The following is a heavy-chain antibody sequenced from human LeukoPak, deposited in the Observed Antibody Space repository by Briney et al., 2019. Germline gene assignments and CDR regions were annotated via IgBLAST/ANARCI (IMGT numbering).Heavy chain of an antibody. D-gene: IGHD6-6*01. J-gene: IGHJ5*02. CDR2: IYTSGST. CDR1: GGSISSGSYY. V-gene: IGHV4-61*02. Sequence: SQTLSLTCTVSGGSISSGSYYWSWIRQPAGKGLEWIGRIYTSGSTNYNPSLKSRVTISVDTSKNQFSLKLSSVTAADTAVYYCARYSGSPGSVAWFDPWGQGTLVTVSS. CDR3: ARYSGSPGSVAWFDP.